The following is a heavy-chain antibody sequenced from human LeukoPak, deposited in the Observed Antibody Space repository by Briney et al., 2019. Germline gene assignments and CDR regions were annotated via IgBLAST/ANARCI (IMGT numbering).Heavy chain of an antibody. Sequence: GGSLRLSCAASGFTFSRYSMIWVRQAPGKGLEWVSSISSSSIYTYYADSVKGRFTISRDNAKKSLYLQMNSLRAEDTAVYYCARVLRYCSGGNCYSGGLGYMDVWGKGTTVTISS. CDR1: GFTFSRYS. V-gene: IGHV3-21*04. CDR2: ISSSSIYT. J-gene: IGHJ6*03. D-gene: IGHD2-15*01. CDR3: ARVLRYCSGGNCYSGGLGYMDV.